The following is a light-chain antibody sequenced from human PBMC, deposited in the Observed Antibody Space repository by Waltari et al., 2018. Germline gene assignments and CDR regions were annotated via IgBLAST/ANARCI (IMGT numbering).Light chain of an antibody. V-gene: IGKV3-11*01. CDR2: AAS. CDR1: PSVSSH. J-gene: IGKJ1*01. CDR3: QPRRNWPRT. Sequence: IVLTQSPATLSLSPGERATLSCRASPSVSSHLAWYQQKPGQAPRLLIYAASNRATGIPARFSGSGAGADFTLTISSLEPEDVAVYYCQPRRNWPRTFGQGTTVELK.